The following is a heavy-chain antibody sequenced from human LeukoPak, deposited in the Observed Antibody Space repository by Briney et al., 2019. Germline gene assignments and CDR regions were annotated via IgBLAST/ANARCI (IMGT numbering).Heavy chain of an antibody. CDR1: GFTFSDYY. CDR3: ARGGGIVVVAAGMRPYNWFDP. D-gene: IGHD2-2*01. J-gene: IGHJ5*02. V-gene: IGHV3-11*01. CDR2: ISSSGSTI. Sequence: PGGSLRLSCAASGFTFSDYYMSWIRQAPGKGLEWVSYISSSGSTIYYADSVKGRFTISRDNAKNSLYLQMNSLRAEDTAVYYCARGGGIVVVAAGMRPYNWFDPWGQGTLVTVSS.